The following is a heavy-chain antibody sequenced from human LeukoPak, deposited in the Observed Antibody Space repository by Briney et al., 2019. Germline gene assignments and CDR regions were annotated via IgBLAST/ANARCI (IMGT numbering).Heavy chain of an antibody. V-gene: IGHV4-61*02. D-gene: IGHD3-10*01. CDR3: ARALSGWYYYYMDV. Sequence: SETLSLTCTVSGGSISSGSYYWSWIRQPAGKGLEWIGRIYTSGSTNYNPSLKSRVTISVDTSKNQFSLKLSSVTAADTAVYYCARALSGWYYYYMDVWGKGTTVTISS. CDR2: IYTSGST. CDR1: GGSISSGSYY. J-gene: IGHJ6*03.